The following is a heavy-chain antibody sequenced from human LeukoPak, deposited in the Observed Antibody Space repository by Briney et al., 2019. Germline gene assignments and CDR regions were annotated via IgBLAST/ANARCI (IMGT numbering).Heavy chain of an antibody. CDR2: FDPEDGET. Sequence: ASVKVSCKVSGYTLTELSMHWVRQAPGKGLEWMGGFDPEDGETIYAQKFQGRVTMTEDTSTDTAYMELSSLRSEDTAVYYCATNGGPYYYDSSGYPYWGQGTLVTVSS. J-gene: IGHJ4*02. CDR1: GYTLTELS. V-gene: IGHV1-24*01. CDR3: ATNGGPYYYDSSGYPY. D-gene: IGHD3-22*01.